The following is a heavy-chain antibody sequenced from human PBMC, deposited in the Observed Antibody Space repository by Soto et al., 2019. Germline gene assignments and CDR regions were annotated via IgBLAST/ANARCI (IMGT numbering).Heavy chain of an antibody. CDR2: ISAYNGNT. CDR1: GYTFTSYG. Sequence: ASVKVSCKASGYTFTSYGISWVRQAPGQGLEWMGWISAYNGNTNCAQKLQGRVTLTRDTSIATAYLTLTSLTSDDTALYYCAKDLKWQLAYWLDPWGQGTHVTVSS. V-gene: IGHV1-18*01. D-gene: IGHD6-6*01. J-gene: IGHJ5*02. CDR3: AKDLKWQLAYWLDP.